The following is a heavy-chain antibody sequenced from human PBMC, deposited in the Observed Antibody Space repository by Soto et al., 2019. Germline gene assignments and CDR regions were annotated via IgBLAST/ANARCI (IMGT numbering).Heavy chain of an antibody. V-gene: IGHV3-30*18. Sequence: QVQLVESGGGVVQPGRSLRLSCAASGFTFSSYGMHWVRQARGKGLEWVAVISYDGSNKYYADSVKGRFTISRDNSKKSLELQMNILRAEEKAVYYCAKVRVEDTAMGDWGQGTLVTVFS. CDR1: GFTFSSYG. CDR3: AKVRVEDTAMGD. CDR2: ISYDGSNK. J-gene: IGHJ4*02. D-gene: IGHD5-18*01.